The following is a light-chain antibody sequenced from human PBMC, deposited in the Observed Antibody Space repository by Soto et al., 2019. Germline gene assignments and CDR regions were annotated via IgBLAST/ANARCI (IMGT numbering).Light chain of an antibody. V-gene: IGKV3-11*01. J-gene: IGKJ3*01. Sequence: EIVLTQSPATLSSPPGERATLSCSASQSVDSYLAWYQQKPDQAPRLLIHDASYRATGIPVRFSGSGSGTDFTLTSSRVEPEDFAVYYCQHRSGFTFGPGTKVDMK. CDR3: QHRSGFT. CDR1: QSVDSY. CDR2: DAS.